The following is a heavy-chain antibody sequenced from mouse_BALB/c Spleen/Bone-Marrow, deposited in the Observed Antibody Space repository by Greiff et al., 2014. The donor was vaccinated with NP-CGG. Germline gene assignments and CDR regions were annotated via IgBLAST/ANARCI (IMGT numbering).Heavy chain of an antibody. CDR3: ARAGNYDYDVGSWLVY. J-gene: IGHJ3*01. Sequence: EVQLQESGPELVKPGASVKIPCKASGYTFTDYNMDWVKQSHGKSLEWIGDINPNCGVTLYNQKFKGKATLTVDRSSNTAYMELRSLTSEDTAVYYCARAGNYDYDVGSWLVYWGQGTLVTVSA. V-gene: IGHV1-18*01. CDR2: INPNCGVT. CDR1: GYTFTDYN. D-gene: IGHD2-4*01.